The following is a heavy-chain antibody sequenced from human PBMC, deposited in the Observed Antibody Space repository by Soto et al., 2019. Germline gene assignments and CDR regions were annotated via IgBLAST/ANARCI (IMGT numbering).Heavy chain of an antibody. J-gene: IGHJ4*02. CDR2: ISNSGDII. CDR3: ARRSVDTAMSFDY. V-gene: IGHV3-11*01. CDR1: GFTLSDYY. Sequence: GGSLRLSCAASGFTLSDYYMAWIRQAPGKGLEWVSYISNSGDIIYYADSVKGRFTISRDNAKKSLFLQMSSLRAEDTAVYYCARRSVDTAMSFDYWGQGTLVTVSS. D-gene: IGHD5-18*01.